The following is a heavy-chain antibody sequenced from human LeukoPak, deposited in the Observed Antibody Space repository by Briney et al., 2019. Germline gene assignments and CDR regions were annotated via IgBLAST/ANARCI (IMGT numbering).Heavy chain of an antibody. CDR2: IYPGDSDT. Sequence: GASLKISCKCSGCSFTSYWIGWVRQMPGKGLEWMGIIYPGDSDTRYSPSFQGQVTISADKSTSTAYLQWSSLKASDTAMYYCARLSTMIVVVTREDYFDYWGQGTLVTVSS. CDR1: GCSFTSYW. V-gene: IGHV5-51*01. J-gene: IGHJ4*02. CDR3: ARLSTMIVVVTREDYFDY. D-gene: IGHD3-22*01.